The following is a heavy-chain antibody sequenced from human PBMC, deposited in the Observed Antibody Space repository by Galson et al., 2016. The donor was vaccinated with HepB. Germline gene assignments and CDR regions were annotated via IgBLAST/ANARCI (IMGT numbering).Heavy chain of an antibody. CDR3: AKEYLPRIVQVVAATPWFDP. D-gene: IGHD2-15*01. V-gene: IGHV3-30*18. Sequence: SLRLSCAASGFTFSSYGMHWVRQAPGKGLEWVAVISYYGRNEYYADSVKGRFTISRDNSMNTLYLQMNSLRVEDTAVYYCAKEYLPRIVQVVAATPWFDPWGQGTLVTVSS. CDR2: ISYYGRNE. CDR1: GFTFSSYG. J-gene: IGHJ5*02.